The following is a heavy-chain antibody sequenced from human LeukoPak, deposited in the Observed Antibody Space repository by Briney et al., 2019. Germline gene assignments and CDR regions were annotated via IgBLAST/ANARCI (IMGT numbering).Heavy chain of an antibody. CDR3: TRAPQGDWFDP. J-gene: IGHJ5*02. CDR2: VNTDGSST. CDR1: GFIFSSYW. V-gene: IGHV3-74*03. Sequence: GGSLRLSCAASGFIFSSYWMHWVRQAPGKGLVWVSRVNTDGSSTTYANSVKGRFTISRDNAKNTQYLQMNTLGAEDTAVYYCTRAPQGDWFDPWGQGTLVTVSS.